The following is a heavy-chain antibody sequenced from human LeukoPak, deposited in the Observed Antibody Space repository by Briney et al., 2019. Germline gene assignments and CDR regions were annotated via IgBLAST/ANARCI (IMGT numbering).Heavy chain of an antibody. CDR1: GYTFTSYD. J-gene: IGHJ6*02. CDR3: ARGMGSSWYNQYYYYGMDV. V-gene: IGHV1-8*01. CDR2: MNPNSGNT. Sequence: ASVKVSCKASGYTFTSYDINWVRQATGQGLEWMGWMNPNSGNTGYAQKFQGRVTMTRNTSISTAYMELSSLRSEDTAVYYCARGMGSSWYNQYYYYGMDVWGQGTTVTVSS. D-gene: IGHD6-13*01.